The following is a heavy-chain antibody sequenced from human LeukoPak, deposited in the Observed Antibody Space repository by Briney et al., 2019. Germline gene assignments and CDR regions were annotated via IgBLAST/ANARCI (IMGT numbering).Heavy chain of an antibody. V-gene: IGHV4-59*01. J-gene: IGHJ5*02. CDR2: IYYSGST. D-gene: IGHD2-2*02. CDR1: GGSISSYY. CDR3: ARGIVVVPAAIRRWWFDP. Sequence: PSETLSLTCTVSGGSISSYYWIWLRQPPGKGLEWIGYIYYSGSTNYNPSLKSRVTISVDTSKNQFSLKLSSVTAADTAVYYCARGIVVVPAAIRRWWFDPWGQGTLVTVSS.